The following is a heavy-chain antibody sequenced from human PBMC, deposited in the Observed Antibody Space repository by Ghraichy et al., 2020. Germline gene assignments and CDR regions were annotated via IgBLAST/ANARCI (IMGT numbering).Heavy chain of an antibody. D-gene: IGHD4-17*01. Sequence: SETLSLTCTVSGGTVSSGDSSWSWIRQPPGKGLEWIGYVFHSVSTYYNPSLMSRVSISVDTSKNQFSLRLTSVTAADSAVYFCARDVGTVTTSRFDSWGQGTLVTVSS. CDR1: GGTVSSGDSS. CDR2: VFHSVST. V-gene: IGHV4-30-4*07. J-gene: IGHJ5*01. CDR3: ARDVGTVTTSRFDS.